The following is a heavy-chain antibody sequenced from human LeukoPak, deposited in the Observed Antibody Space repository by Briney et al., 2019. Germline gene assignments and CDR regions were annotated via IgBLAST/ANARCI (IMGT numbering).Heavy chain of an antibody. J-gene: IGHJ5*02. CDR1: GFTFSSYG. CDR2: IWYDGSNK. V-gene: IGHV3-33*06. Sequence: GRSLRLSCAASGFTFSSYGMHWVRQAPGKGLEWVAVIWYDGSNKYYADSVKGRFTISRDNSKNTLYLQMNSLRAEDTAVYYCAKSSSGWYNWFDPWGQGTLVTVSS. D-gene: IGHD6-19*01. CDR3: AKSSSGWYNWFDP.